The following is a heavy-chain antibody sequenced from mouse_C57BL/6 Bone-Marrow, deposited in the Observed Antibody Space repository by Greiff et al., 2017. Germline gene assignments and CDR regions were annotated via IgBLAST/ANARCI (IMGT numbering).Heavy chain of an antibody. CDR1: GFNIKNTY. CDR2: IDPANGNT. CDR3: ARHDDPVGWYCDV. V-gene: IGHV14-3*01. Sequence: VQLQQSVAELVRPGASVKLSCTASGFNIKNTYMHWVKQRPDQGLEWIGRIDPANGNTTYAPKFQGKATITADTSSNPAYLQLSSLTSEDTAIYYCARHDDPVGWYCDVGGTGTTVTVSS. J-gene: IGHJ1*03. D-gene: IGHD2-3*01.